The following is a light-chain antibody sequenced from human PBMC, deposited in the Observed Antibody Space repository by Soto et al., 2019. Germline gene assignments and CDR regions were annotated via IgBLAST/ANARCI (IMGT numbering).Light chain of an antibody. V-gene: IGLV2-14*03. CDR1: SSEVGGYNH. Sequence: QSALTQPASVSGSPGQSITIACTGTSSEVGGYNHVSWYQVHPGKAPRLVIYDVSIRPPAVSDRFSGSTSGNTASLTISGLQAEDEADYYCSSYRATRTVVFGGGTKLTVL. CDR3: SSYRATRTVV. CDR2: DVS. J-gene: IGLJ3*02.